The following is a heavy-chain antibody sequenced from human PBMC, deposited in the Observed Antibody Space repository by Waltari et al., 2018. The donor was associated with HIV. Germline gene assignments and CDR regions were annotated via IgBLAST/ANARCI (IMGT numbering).Heavy chain of an antibody. CDR1: GYSFTAYY. D-gene: IGHD6-19*01. J-gene: IGHJ4*02. Sequence: QVQLVQSGAEVKKPGASVKVSCKTSGYSFTAYYMHWVRQAPGQGLEWMGWINPNTGGTNYEQKFQGRVTMTWDTSSSTIYMDLNRLTSDDTAIYYCARPVAATFYFDYWGQGTLVTVSS. CDR2: INPNTGGT. CDR3: ARPVAATFYFDY. V-gene: IGHV1-2*02.